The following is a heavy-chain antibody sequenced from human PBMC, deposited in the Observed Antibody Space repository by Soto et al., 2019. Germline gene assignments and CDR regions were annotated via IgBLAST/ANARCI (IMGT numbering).Heavy chain of an antibody. CDR3: AKDPSXSPGNWLDS. CDR2: ISSGGVA. Sequence: EVQLLESGGGLVQPGGSLRLSCVASGFTFSSYAMSWLRQAPXXXLEWVSGISSGGVAHYVDSVKGRFTISRENSKNTLFLEMTSLRAEDTATXYCAKDPSXSPGNWLDSWGQGIVVKVSS. J-gene: IGHJ5*01. V-gene: IGHV3-23*01. D-gene: IGHD6-6*01. CDR1: GFTFSSYA.